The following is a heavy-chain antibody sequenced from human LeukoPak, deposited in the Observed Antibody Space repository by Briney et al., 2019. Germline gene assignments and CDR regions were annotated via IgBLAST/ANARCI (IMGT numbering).Heavy chain of an antibody. CDR1: GGSISSGGYY. V-gene: IGHV4-31*03. D-gene: IGHD5-18*01. Sequence: PSETLSLTCTVSGGSISSGGYYWSWIRQHPGKGLEWIGYIYYSGSTYYNPSLKSRVTISVDTSKNRFSLKLSSVTAADTAVYYCARVTAMVLNYFDYWGQGTLVTVSS. CDR2: IYYSGST. J-gene: IGHJ4*02. CDR3: ARVTAMVLNYFDY.